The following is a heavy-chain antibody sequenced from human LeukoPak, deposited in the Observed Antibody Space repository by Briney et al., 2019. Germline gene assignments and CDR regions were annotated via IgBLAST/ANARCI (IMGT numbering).Heavy chain of an antibody. CDR2: IYYSGST. V-gene: IGHV4-31*03. CDR3: ARGAPGYRGYYYGMDV. CDR1: GGSISSGGYY. Sequence: SQTLSLTCTVSGGSISSGGYYWSWIRQHPGKGLEWIGYIYYSGSTYYNPSLKSRATISVDTSKNQFSLKLSSVTAADTAVYYCARGAPGYRGYYYGMDVWGQGTTVTVSS. D-gene: IGHD3-10*01. J-gene: IGHJ6*02.